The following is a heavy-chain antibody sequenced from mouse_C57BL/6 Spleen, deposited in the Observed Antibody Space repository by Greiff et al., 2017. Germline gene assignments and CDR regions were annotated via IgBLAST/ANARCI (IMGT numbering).Heavy chain of an antibody. V-gene: IGHV1-64*01. CDR1: GYTFTSYW. CDR2: IHPNSGST. D-gene: IGHD1-1*01. CDR3: ARAYGSSYEGYFDV. Sequence: QVQLQQPGAELVKPGASVKLSCKASGYTFTSYWMHWVKQRPGQGLEWIGMIHPNSGSTNYNEKFKSKATLTVDKSSSTAYMQLSSLTSEDSAVYYCARAYGSSYEGYFDVWGTGTTVTVSS. J-gene: IGHJ1*03.